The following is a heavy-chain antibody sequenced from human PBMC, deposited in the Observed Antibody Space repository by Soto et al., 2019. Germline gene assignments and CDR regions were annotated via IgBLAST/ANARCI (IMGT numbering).Heavy chain of an antibody. Sequence: ASVKVSCKASGYTFTSYGISWVRQAPGQGLEWMGWISAYNGNTNYAQKLQGRVTMTTDTSTSTAYMELRSLRSDDTAVYYCARNIVVVPAAKGWFDPWGQGTLVTVS. CDR3: ARNIVVVPAAKGWFDP. V-gene: IGHV1-18*04. D-gene: IGHD2-2*01. CDR2: ISAYNGNT. J-gene: IGHJ5*02. CDR1: GYTFTSYG.